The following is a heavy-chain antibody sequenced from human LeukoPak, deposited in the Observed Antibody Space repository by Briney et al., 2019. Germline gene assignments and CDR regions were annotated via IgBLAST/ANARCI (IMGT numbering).Heavy chain of an antibody. J-gene: IGHJ4*02. CDR1: GGSISDHH. CDR3: TRLSRYCSGSSCRTSQYYFDY. CDR2: IYYTGST. Sequence: SETLSLTCSVSGGSISDHHWSWIRQSPGKGLEWIGYIYYTGSTNYNPSLKSRVSMSVARNQFSLNLRSVTAADSAVYYCTRLSRYCSGSSCRTSQYYFDYWGQGAPVTVSS. D-gene: IGHD2-15*01. V-gene: IGHV4-59*11.